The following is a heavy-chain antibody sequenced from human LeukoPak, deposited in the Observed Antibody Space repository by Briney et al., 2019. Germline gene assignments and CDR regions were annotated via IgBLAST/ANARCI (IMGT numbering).Heavy chain of an antibody. CDR2: LVYDARS. V-gene: IGHV3-33*01. J-gene: IGHJ4*02. D-gene: IGHD6-19*01. CDR3: ARDLSAAFDF. CDR1: GFPFSSYG. Sequence: GGSLRLSCAASGFPFSSYGMHWVRQAPGKGLEWVARLVYDARSDYADSVKGRFSISRDDSKNTLFLDMSNLRVEDTALYYCARDLSAAFDFWGQGVLVTVSS.